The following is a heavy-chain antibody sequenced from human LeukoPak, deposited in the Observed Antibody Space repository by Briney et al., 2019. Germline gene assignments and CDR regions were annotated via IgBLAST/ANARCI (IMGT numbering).Heavy chain of an antibody. D-gene: IGHD3-10*01. J-gene: IGHJ6*02. CDR3: AKDGVTMVRGAAQHGMDV. CDR1: GFTFSSYA. Sequence: TGGSLRLSCAASGFTFSSYAMHWVRQAPGKGLEWVAVISYDGSNKYYADSVKGRFTISRDNSKKTLYLQMNSLRAEDTAVYYCAKDGVTMVRGAAQHGMDVWGQGTTVTVSS. V-gene: IGHV3-30*04. CDR2: ISYDGSNK.